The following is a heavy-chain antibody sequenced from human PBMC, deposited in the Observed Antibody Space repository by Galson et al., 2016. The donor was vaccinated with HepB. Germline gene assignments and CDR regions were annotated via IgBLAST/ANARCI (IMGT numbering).Heavy chain of an antibody. CDR2: IDHRGNI. CDR1: GGSIYPYY. V-gene: IGHV4-59*01. CDR3: ARDRLAAAASWVAFDL. J-gene: IGHJ3*01. Sequence: SETLSLTCSVSGGSIYPYYWNWIRQPSGQGLEWIAYIDHRGNIVYNPSLRSRVTLSVDTSRNQFSLKLSSVTAADTAVYYCARDRLAAAASWVAFDLWGQGTMVTVSS. D-gene: IGHD6-13*01.